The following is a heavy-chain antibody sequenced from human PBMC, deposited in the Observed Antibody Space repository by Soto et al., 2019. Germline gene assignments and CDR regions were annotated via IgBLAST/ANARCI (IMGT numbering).Heavy chain of an antibody. CDR3: AIDDYCDPDY. V-gene: IGHV1-18*01. CDR2: INAHNGNT. D-gene: IGHD4-17*01. Sequence: QVQLVQSGAEVKKPGASVKVSCKASGSTFPSSTVSWVRQAPGQGLEWMGWINAHNGNTKYAQKFQGRLTMTTDTSTGTGYMELRSLRDDDTAIYFCAIDDYCDPDYWGQGTLVTVSS. CDR1: GSTFPSST. J-gene: IGHJ4*02.